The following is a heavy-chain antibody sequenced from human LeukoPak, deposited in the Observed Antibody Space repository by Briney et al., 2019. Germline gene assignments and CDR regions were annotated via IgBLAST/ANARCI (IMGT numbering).Heavy chain of an antibody. J-gene: IGHJ5*02. Sequence: PGKSLRLSCAASGFMFSRSDIHWVRQAPGKGLELVAVIWHDRSDTYGSNKYYADSVKGRFTISRDNSKNTVYLQMNSLRVEDTAVYYCAKDGNCGGDCYGWFDPWGQGALVTVSS. CDR2: IWHDRSDTYGSNK. D-gene: IGHD2-21*02. CDR1: GFMFSRSD. CDR3: AKDGNCGGDCYGWFDP. V-gene: IGHV3-33*06.